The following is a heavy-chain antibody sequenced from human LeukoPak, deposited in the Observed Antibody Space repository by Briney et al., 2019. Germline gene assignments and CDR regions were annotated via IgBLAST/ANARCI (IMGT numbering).Heavy chain of an antibody. D-gene: IGHD3-22*01. CDR3: AKGGGPNYYDSSGYYSSFDY. Sequence: GGSLRLSCAASGFTFSSYAMSWVRQAPGKGLEWVSAISGSGGSTYYADSVKGRFTISRDTSKNTLYLQKNSLRAEDTAVYYCAKGGGPNYYDSSGYYSSFDYWGQGTLVTVCS. J-gene: IGHJ4*02. CDR2: ISGSGGST. CDR1: GFTFSSYA. V-gene: IGHV3-23*01.